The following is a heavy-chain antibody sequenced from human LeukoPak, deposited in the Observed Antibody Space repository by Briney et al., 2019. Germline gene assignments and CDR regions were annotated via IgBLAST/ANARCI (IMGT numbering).Heavy chain of an antibody. J-gene: IGHJ3*02. Sequence: NPSETLSLTCTVSGGSISSSSYYWGWIRQPPGKGLEWIESIYYSGSTYYNPSLKSRVTISVDTSKNQFSLKLSSVTAADTAVYYCAGAMTGNDAFDIWGQGTMVTVSS. V-gene: IGHV4-39*01. CDR3: AGAMTGNDAFDI. CDR2: IYYSGST. D-gene: IGHD3-9*01. CDR1: GGSISSSSYY.